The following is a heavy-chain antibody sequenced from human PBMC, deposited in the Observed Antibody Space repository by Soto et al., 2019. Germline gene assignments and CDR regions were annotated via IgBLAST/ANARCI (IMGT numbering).Heavy chain of an antibody. Sequence: SVKVSCKASGGTFSSYAISWVRQAPGQGLEWMGGIIPIFGTANYAQKFQGRVTITADESTSTAYMELSSLRSEDTAVYYCAREVQSITMVRAHGMDVWGQGTTVTVSS. CDR3: AREVQSITMVRAHGMDV. V-gene: IGHV1-69*13. CDR1: GGTFSSYA. CDR2: IIPIFGTA. D-gene: IGHD3-10*01. J-gene: IGHJ6*02.